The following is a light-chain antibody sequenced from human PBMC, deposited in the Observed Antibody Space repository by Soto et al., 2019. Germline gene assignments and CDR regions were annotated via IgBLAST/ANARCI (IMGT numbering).Light chain of an antibody. CDR2: GAS. Sequence: EVVLTQSPGTLSLSPGERATLSCRASQSVSATYIASYQQKSGQAPRLLLYGASSRATGIPDRFSGSGSGTEFTLTIARLESEDFATYYCQQYGSSPRAFGHGTKVDIK. J-gene: IGKJ1*01. CDR1: QSVSATY. CDR3: QQYGSSPRA. V-gene: IGKV3-20*01.